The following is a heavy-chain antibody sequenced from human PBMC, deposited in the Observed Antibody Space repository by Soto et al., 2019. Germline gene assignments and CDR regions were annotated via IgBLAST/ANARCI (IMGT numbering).Heavy chain of an antibody. Sequence: EVQLVESGGGLVQTGRSLRLSCVASGFTFDDYAMHWVRQTPGKSLEWVSSIDWNGGSTAYADSVKGRFTISRDNSRNSLYLQMNSLRPEDTSRYYCVKGRGSYFVYFGLDVWGQGPTVTVSS. CDR2: IDWNGGST. CDR3: VKGRGSYFVYFGLDV. V-gene: IGHV3-9*01. J-gene: IGHJ6*02. CDR1: GFTFDDYA. D-gene: IGHD1-26*01.